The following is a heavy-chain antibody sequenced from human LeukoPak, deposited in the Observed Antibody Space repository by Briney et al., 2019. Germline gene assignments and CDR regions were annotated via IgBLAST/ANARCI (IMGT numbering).Heavy chain of an antibody. J-gene: IGHJ4*02. D-gene: IGHD3-16*02. Sequence: SETLSLTCTVSGGSISSYYWSWIRQPAGKGLEWIGRICTSGNTNYNPSLKSRVTMSVDTSKNQFSLKLSSVTAADTAVYYCARDLYDYVWGSYRGFDYWGQGTLVTVSS. CDR3: ARDLYDYVWGSYRGFDY. CDR1: GGSISSYY. CDR2: ICTSGNT. V-gene: IGHV4-4*07.